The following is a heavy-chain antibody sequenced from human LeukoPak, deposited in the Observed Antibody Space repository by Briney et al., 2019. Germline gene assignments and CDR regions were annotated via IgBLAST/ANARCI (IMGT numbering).Heavy chain of an antibody. CDR2: INPSGGST. V-gene: IGHV1-46*01. D-gene: IGHD6-19*01. Sequence: GSSVKVSCKASGGTFSSYAISWVRQAPGQGLEWMGIINPSGGSTSYAQKFQGRVTMTRDTSTSTVYMELSSLRSEDTAVYYCARDLWQWPDAFDIWGQGTMVTVSS. CDR1: GGTFSSYA. CDR3: ARDLWQWPDAFDI. J-gene: IGHJ3*02.